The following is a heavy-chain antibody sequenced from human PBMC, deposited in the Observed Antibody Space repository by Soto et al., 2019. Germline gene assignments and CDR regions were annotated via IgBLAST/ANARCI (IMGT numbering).Heavy chain of an antibody. CDR2: ISSSGSTI. J-gene: IGHJ6*02. V-gene: IGHV3-48*03. Sequence: PGGSLRLSCAASGFTFSSYEMNWVRQAPGKGLEWVSYISSSGSTIYYADSVKGRFTISRDNAKNSLYLQMNSLRAEDTAVYYCARADYRMYYYYGMDVWGQGTTVTVSS. CDR3: ARADYRMYYYYGMDV. CDR1: GFTFSSYE. D-gene: IGHD4-4*01.